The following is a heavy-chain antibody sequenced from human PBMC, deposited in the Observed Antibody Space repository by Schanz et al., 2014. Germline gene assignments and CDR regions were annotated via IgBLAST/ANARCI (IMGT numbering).Heavy chain of an antibody. J-gene: IGHJ3*01. CDR3: TNGLLRVRAVADVFDV. V-gene: IGHV3-23*01. Sequence: EVQLLESGGGLVQPGGSLRLSCAASGFTFSIYGMSWVRQAPGKGLEWVSRMIGSGSSVFYADSVKGRFTISRDNSKNILNKQMSSLRAEDTAHYSGTNGLLRVRAVADVFDVWGQGTMVTVS. CDR2: MIGSGSSV. CDR1: GFTFSIYG. D-gene: IGHD2-21*01.